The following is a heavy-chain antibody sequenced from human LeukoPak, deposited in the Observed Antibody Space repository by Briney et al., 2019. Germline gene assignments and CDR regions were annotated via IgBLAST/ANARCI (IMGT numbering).Heavy chain of an antibody. Sequence: PGGSLRLSCAASGFTFSNYGMHWVRQAPGKGLEWVAFIRYDGNNEYYADSVKGRFTISRDNSKNTLYLQMNSLRTDDTAVYYCANRRKYGSGSYIGYYYMDVWGKGTTVTISS. CDR2: IRYDGNNE. D-gene: IGHD3-10*01. V-gene: IGHV3-30*02. J-gene: IGHJ6*03. CDR3: ANRRKYGSGSYIGYYYMDV. CDR1: GFTFSNYG.